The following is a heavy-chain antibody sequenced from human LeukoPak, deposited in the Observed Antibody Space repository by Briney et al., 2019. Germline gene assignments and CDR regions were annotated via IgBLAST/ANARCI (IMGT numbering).Heavy chain of an antibody. V-gene: IGHV3-23*01. CDR2: ISGSGGST. D-gene: IGHD3-3*01. CDR1: GFTFSSYA. CDR3: AKLGFTIFGVVITGHFDY. Sequence: GGSLRLSCAASGFTFSSYAMSWVRQAPGKGLEWVSAISGSGGSTYYADSVKGRFTISRDNSKNTLYLQMNSLRAEDTAVYYCAKLGFTIFGVVITGHFDYWGQGTLVAVSS. J-gene: IGHJ4*02.